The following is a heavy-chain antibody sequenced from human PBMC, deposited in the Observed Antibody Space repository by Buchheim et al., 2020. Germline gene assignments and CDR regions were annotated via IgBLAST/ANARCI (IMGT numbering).Heavy chain of an antibody. J-gene: IGHJ6*02. CDR3: CQKAYYYYGMDV. CDR2: ISYDGSNK. CDR1: GFTFSSYG. V-gene: IGHV3-30*03. Sequence: QVQLVESGGGVVQPGRSLRLSCAASGFTFSSYGMHWVRQAPGKELEWVAVISYDGSNKYYADSVKGRFTIPGDNSKNTLYLQMNSLRAEDTAVYYCCQKAYYYYGMDVWGQGTT.